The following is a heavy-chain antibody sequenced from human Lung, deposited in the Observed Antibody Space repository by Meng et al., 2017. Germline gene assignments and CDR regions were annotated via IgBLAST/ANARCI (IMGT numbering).Heavy chain of an antibody. CDR3: AREGEAAHRDAFDI. CDR1: GFIVSSYE. CDR2: ISTSGHDI. D-gene: IGHD2-15*01. Sequence: GGSLRLSCAASGFIVSSYEMNWVRQAPGKGLEWISYISTSGHDIFYADSVKGRFTISRDNAHNSLYLQMSSLGVDDTAVYYCAREGEAAHRDAFDIWGQGTLVTVSS. J-gene: IGHJ3*02. V-gene: IGHV3-48*03.